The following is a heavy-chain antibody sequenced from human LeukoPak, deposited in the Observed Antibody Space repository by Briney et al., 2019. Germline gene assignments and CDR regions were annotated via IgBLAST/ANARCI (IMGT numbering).Heavy chain of an antibody. CDR3: AREGDYYASGSYYNLLDY. CDR1: GFTFSSYW. Sequence: GGSLRLSCAASGFTFSSYWMSWVRRAPGKGLEWVANIKQEGSEKYYVDSVKGRFTISRDNAKNSLYLQMNSLSAEDTAVYYCAREGDYYASGSYYNLLDYWGQGTLVTVSS. CDR2: IKQEGSEK. J-gene: IGHJ4*02. D-gene: IGHD3-10*01. V-gene: IGHV3-7*01.